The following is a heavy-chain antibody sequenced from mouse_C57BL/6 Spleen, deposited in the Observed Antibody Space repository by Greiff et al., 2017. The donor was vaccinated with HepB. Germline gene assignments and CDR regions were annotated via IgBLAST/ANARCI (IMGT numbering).Heavy chain of an antibody. CDR1: GFTFSSDG. CDR3: ARVYDYDRVFDY. Sequence: EVKLMESGGDLVKPGGSLKLSCAASGFTFSSDGMSWVRQTPDKRLEWVATISSGGSYTYYPDSVKGRFTISRDTAKNTLYLQLSSLKSEDTAMDYCARVYDYDRVFDYWGQGTTPTVSS. J-gene: IGHJ2*01. CDR2: ISSGGSYT. V-gene: IGHV5-6*01. D-gene: IGHD2-4*01.